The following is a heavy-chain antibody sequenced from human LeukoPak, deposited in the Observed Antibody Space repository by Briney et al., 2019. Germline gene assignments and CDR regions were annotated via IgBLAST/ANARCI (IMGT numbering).Heavy chain of an antibody. D-gene: IGHD3-16*01. CDR3: ARHYGP. J-gene: IGHJ5*02. Sequence: SETLSLTCAVYGGSFSGYYWSWIRQPPGKGLEWIGEINHSGSTNYNPSLKSRVTISVDTSKNQFSLKLSSVTAADTAVYYCARHYGPWGLGTLVTVSS. CDR1: GGSFSGYY. CDR2: INHSGST. V-gene: IGHV4-34*01.